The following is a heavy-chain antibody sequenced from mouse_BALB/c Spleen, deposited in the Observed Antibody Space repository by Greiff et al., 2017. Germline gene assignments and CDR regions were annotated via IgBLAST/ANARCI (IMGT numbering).Heavy chain of an antibody. CDR1: GYAFTHYL. V-gene: IGHV1-54*01. Sequence: VKLQESGAELVRPGTSVKVSCKASGYAFTHYLIEWVKQRPGQGLEWIGVINPGSGGTNYNEKFKGKATLTADKSSSTAYMQLSSLTSDDSAVYFCARRDYDSYYFDYWGQGTTLTVSS. CDR2: INPGSGGT. J-gene: IGHJ2*01. D-gene: IGHD2-4*01. CDR3: ARRDYDSYYFDY.